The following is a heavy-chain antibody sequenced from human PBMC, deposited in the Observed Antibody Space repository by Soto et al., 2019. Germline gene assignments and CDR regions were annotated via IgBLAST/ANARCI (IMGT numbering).Heavy chain of an antibody. J-gene: IGHJ5*02. D-gene: IGHD3-22*01. Sequence: SETLSLTCAVSGGSISSGGYSWSWIRQPPGKGLEWIGYIYHSGSAYYNPSLRSRVTISVDRSKNQFSLKLSSVTAADTAVYYCATGRKYDNNLYGWFDPWGQGTLVTVSS. CDR3: ATGRKYDNNLYGWFDP. CDR1: GGSISSGGYS. V-gene: IGHV4-30-2*01. CDR2: IYHSGSA.